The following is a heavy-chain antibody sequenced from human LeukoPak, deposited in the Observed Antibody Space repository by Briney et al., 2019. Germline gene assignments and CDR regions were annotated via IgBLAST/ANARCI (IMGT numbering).Heavy chain of an antibody. CDR1: GGSFSGYY. V-gene: IGHV4-34*01. D-gene: IGHD2-15*01. CDR3: ARVSFFRWAATRPSYYYYYMDV. CDR2: INHSGST. J-gene: IGHJ6*03. Sequence: SETLSLTCAVYGGSFSGYYWSWIRQPPGKGLEWIGEINHSGSTNYNPSLKSRVTISVDTSKNQFSLKLSSVTAADTAVYYCARVSFFRWAATRPSYYYYYMDVWGKGTTVTVSS.